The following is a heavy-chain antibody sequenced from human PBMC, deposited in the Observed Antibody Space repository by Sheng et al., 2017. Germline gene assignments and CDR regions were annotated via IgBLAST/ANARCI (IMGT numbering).Heavy chain of an antibody. CDR2: MNPNSGNT. V-gene: IGHV1-8*03. J-gene: IGHJ6*03. CDR1: GYTFTSYD. D-gene: IGHD3-10*01. Sequence: QVQLVQSGAEVKKPGASVKVSCKASGYTFTSYDINWVRQATGQGLEWMGWMNPNSGNTGYAQKFQGRVTITRNTSISTAYMELSSLRSEDTAVYYCARGRSKNYGSGTRGYYMDVWGKGTTVTVSS. CDR3: ARGRSKNYGSGTRGYYMDV.